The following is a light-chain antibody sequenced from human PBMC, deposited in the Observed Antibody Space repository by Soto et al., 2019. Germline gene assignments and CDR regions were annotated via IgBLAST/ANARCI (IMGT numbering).Light chain of an antibody. CDR2: EVN. Sequence: QSVLTQPASVSGSPGQSITISCSGTSSDVGGYNYVSWYQQHPGKAPKLMIYEVNNRPSGVSNRFSGSKSGNTASLTIPGLQAEDEADYYCSSYTTRSTVFGTGTKVTVL. J-gene: IGLJ1*01. CDR1: SSDVGGYNY. CDR3: SSYTTRSTV. V-gene: IGLV2-14*01.